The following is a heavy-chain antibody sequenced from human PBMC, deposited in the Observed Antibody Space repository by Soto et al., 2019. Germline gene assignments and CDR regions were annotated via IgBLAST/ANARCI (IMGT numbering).Heavy chain of an antibody. CDR1: GFTFSSYA. CDR2: ISGSGGST. V-gene: IGHV3-23*01. D-gene: IGHD3-16*02. J-gene: IGHJ4*02. CDR3: AKDPYDYVWGSYRRPVFDY. Sequence: GGSLRLSCAASGFTFSSYAMSWVRQAPGKXLEWVSAISGSGGSTYYADSVKGRFTISRDNSKNTLYLQMNSLRAEDTAVYYCAKDPYDYVWGSYRRPVFDYWGQGTLVTVSS.